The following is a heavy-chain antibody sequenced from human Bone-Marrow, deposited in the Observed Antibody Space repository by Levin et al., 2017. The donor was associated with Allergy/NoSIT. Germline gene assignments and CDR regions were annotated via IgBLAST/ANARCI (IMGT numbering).Heavy chain of an antibody. V-gene: IGHV4-34*01. D-gene: IGHD2-15*01. CDR3: AEGTTYTGTYSGGFYYFDF. J-gene: IGHJ4*02. Sequence: SQTLSLTCAVYGGSFSDYHWTWIRQTPEKGLEWIGKINHSGSTIYNPSLKRRVAISVDTSKNQFFLELTSVTAADTAVYYCAEGTTYTGTYSGGFYYFDFWGQGTLVTVSS. CDR1: GGSFSDYH. CDR2: INHSGST.